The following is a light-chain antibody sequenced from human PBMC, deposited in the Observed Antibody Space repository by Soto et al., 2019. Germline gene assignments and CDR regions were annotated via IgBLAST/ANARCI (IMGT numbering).Light chain of an antibody. V-gene: IGKV1-39*01. CDR3: QQSYSTPIT. CDR2: AAS. CDR1: QSLLHSNGYNY. Sequence: MTQSPLSLPVTPGEPASISCRSSQSLLHSNGYNYLNWYQQKPGKAPKLLIYAASSLQSGVPARFSGSGSGTDFTLTISSLQPEDFVTYYCQQSYSTPITFGQGTRLEIK. J-gene: IGKJ5*01.